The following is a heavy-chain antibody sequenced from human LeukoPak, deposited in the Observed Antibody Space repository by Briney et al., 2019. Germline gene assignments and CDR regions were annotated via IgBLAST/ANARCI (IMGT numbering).Heavy chain of an antibody. D-gene: IGHD3-22*01. CDR3: ARGPQYYYDSSGYRPRTNDY. V-gene: IGHV4-34*01. CDR1: GGSFSGYY. CDR2: INHSGST. J-gene: IGHJ4*02. Sequence: PSETLSLTCAVYGGSFSGYYWSWIRQPPGKGLEWIGEINHSGSTNYNPSLKSRVTISVDTSKNQFSLKLSSVTAADTAVYYCARGPQYYYDSSGYRPRTNDYWGQGTLVTVSS.